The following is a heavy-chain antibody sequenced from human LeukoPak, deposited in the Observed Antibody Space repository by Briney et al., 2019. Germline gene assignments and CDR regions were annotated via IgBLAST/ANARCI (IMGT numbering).Heavy chain of an antibody. Sequence: PGGSLRLSCAASGFTFSSYGMHWVRQAPGKGLEWVAVISYDGSNKYYADSVKGRFTISRDNSKNTLYLQMNSLRAEDTAVYYCARLYIAAAGTTDYWGQGTLVTVSS. D-gene: IGHD6-13*01. V-gene: IGHV3-30*03. CDR1: GFTFSSYG. CDR3: ARLYIAAAGTTDY. CDR2: ISYDGSNK. J-gene: IGHJ4*02.